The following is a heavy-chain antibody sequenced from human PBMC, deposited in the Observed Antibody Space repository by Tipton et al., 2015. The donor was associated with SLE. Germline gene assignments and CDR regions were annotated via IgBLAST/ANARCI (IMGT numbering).Heavy chain of an antibody. J-gene: IGHJ6*03. CDR2: NNQSGNT. CDR3: ARVRPPLSIFGVVKGTDYYYMDV. D-gene: IGHD3-3*01. Sequence: TLSLTCAVYGGFFNGYYWSWVRPPPGEGVEGVGGNNQSGNTNYNPSLKSRVPISVDTFKNQFSLKPSSVTAADTAVYYCARVRPPLSIFGVVKGTDYYYMDVWGKGTTVTVSS. CDR1: GGFFNGYY. V-gene: IGHV4-34*01.